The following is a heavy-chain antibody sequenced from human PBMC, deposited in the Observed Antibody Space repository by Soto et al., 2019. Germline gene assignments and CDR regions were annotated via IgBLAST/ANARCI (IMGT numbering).Heavy chain of an antibody. CDR2: IKNKNDGGTT. CDR3: TGLWFGEIYNY. CDR1: GFSSKNAW. V-gene: IGHV3-15*07. Sequence: EVELVESGGGLVKPGGSLTLSCAASGFSSKNAWMNWARRAPGKGLEWVGRIKNKNDGGTTDYAAFVKGRFTISRDASENTLYLHMNGLKTEDTGVYFCTGLWFGEIYNYWGQGSLVTVSS. J-gene: IGHJ4*01. D-gene: IGHD3-10*01.